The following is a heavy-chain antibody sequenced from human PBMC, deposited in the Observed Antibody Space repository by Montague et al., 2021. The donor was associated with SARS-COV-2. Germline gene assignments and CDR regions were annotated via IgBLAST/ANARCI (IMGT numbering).Heavy chain of an antibody. Sequence: SETLSLTCTVSGASISSSSYYWGWIRQPPGKGLEWIGSINNRGNTYNNPSLRSRVSISVDTSKNQFSLNVRSVTAADTGFFYCVRVTHPRSAWPYYMDVWGKVTTVTV. CDR3: VRVTHPRSAWPYYMDV. D-gene: IGHD4-11*01. CDR2: INNRGNT. V-gene: IGHV4-39*01. CDR1: GASISSSSYY. J-gene: IGHJ6*03.